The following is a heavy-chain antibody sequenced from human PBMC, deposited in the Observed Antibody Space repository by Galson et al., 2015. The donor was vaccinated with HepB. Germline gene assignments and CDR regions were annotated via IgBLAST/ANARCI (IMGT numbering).Heavy chain of an antibody. CDR2: IYSGGST. CDR3: TTDYDSSGYTADAFDI. Sequence: SLRLSCAASGFTVSSNYMSWVRQAPGKGLEWVSVIYSGGSTYYADSVKGRFTISRDNSKNTLYLQVNSLKTEDTAVYYCTTDYDSSGYTADAFDIWGQGTMVTVSS. V-gene: IGHV3-53*01. D-gene: IGHD3-22*01. CDR1: GFTVSSNY. J-gene: IGHJ3*02.